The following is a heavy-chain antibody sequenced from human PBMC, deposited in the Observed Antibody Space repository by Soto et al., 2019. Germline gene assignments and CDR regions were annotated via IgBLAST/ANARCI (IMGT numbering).Heavy chain of an antibody. D-gene: IGHD3-22*01. CDR1: GYTFSNFG. J-gene: IGHJ3*02. CDR3: ARDGAYDSSGYFADDAFDI. V-gene: IGHV1-18*01. CDR2: ISANSEKT. Sequence: ASVKVSCKASGYTFSNFGISWVRQAPGEGLEWMGWISANSEKTKIAQRFQGRVTMTTDTSTSTAYMELRGLRSDDTAVYYCARDGAYDSSGYFADDAFDIWGQGTMVTVSS.